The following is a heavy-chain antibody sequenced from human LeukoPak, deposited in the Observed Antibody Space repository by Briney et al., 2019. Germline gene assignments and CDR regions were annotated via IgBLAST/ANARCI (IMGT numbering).Heavy chain of an antibody. CDR1: GYTFTSYY. CDR2: INPSGGST. CDR3: ARDCYDFWSGYYDPLGYYYYGMDV. V-gene: IGHV1-46*01. D-gene: IGHD3-3*01. J-gene: IGHJ6*02. Sequence: GASVKVSCKASGYTFTSYYMHWVRQAPGQGLEWMGIINPSGGSTSYAQKFQGRVTMTRDTSTSTVYMELSSLRSEDTAVYYCARDCYDFWSGYYDPLGYYYYGMDVWGQGTTVTVS.